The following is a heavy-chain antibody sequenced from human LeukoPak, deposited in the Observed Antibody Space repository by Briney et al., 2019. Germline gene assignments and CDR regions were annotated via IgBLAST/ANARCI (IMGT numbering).Heavy chain of an antibody. D-gene: IGHD3-16*01. V-gene: IGHV1-8*03. CDR3: ALRGVGSRFNL. CDR1: GYTFTSYD. Sequence: ASVKVSCKASGYTFTSYDINWVRQAPGQGLEWMGWMNPNSGNTVYEQKFQGRVTITRNTSISTAYMELSSLRSEDTAVYYCALRGVGSRFNLWGQGTLVTVSS. J-gene: IGHJ5*02. CDR2: MNPNSGNT.